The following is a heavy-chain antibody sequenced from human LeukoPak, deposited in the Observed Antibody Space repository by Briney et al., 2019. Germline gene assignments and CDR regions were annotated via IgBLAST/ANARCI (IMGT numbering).Heavy chain of an antibody. CDR1: GFTASSNY. J-gene: IGHJ6*03. CDR2: TYSGGST. D-gene: IGHD3-3*01. V-gene: IGHV3-53*01. Sequence: RSLRLSCAASGFTASSNYMSWVRQAPGKGLDWVSVTYSGGSTYYADTVTGRFTISRDNSKNTLYLQMNSLRAEDTAVYYCARVREDITIFGVDYYYYYYMDVWGKGTTVTVSS. CDR3: ARVREDITIFGVDYYYYYYMDV.